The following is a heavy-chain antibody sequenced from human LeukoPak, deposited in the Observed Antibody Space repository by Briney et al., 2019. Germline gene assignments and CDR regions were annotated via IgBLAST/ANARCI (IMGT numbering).Heavy chain of an antibody. V-gene: IGHV4-31*03. Sequence: SQTLSLTCTVSGCTISSGGYYWSCIRQHPGKGREWIGYNYNSGSTYYNPSLRSRVTISVAKSQTQFSLKLSSVTGADTAVYYCARDAGYSSGWMSLDYWGQGTLVTVSS. CDR3: ARDAGYSSGWMSLDY. J-gene: IGHJ4*02. CDR2: NYNSGST. CDR1: GCTISSGGYY. D-gene: IGHD6-19*01.